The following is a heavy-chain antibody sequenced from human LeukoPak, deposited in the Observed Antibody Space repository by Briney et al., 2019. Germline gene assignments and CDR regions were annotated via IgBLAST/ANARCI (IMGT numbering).Heavy chain of an antibody. CDR1: GGSINNSY. Sequence: SETLSLTCTVSGGSINNSYWTWIRQPPGKGLEGIGHIYYSGSTNYSPSLKSRVTISVDTSKNQFSLTLSSVTAADTAVYYCARLSSLANIAARGRTWLDPWGQGSLVTVSS. CDR3: ARLSSLANIAARGRTWLDP. CDR2: IYYSGST. J-gene: IGHJ5*02. V-gene: IGHV4-59*03. D-gene: IGHD6-6*01.